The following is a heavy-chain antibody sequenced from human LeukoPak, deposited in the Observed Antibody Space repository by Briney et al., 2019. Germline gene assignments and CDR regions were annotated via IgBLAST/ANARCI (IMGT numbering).Heavy chain of an antibody. CDR3: ARLYDSSGDTNWLHP. CDR1: GGSISSHY. D-gene: IGHD3-22*01. J-gene: IGHJ5*02. Sequence: WETLSLTCTVSGGSISSHYCSWVRQPPGKGLEWVGYIYYSGSSKYNPSLKSRFTISVDTSKNQFSLELSSVTAADTAVYYCARLYDSSGDTNWLHPWGQGTLVTVSS. CDR2: IYYSGSS. V-gene: IGHV4-59*11.